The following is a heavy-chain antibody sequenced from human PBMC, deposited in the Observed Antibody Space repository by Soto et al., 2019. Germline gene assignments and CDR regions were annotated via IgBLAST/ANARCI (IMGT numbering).Heavy chain of an antibody. Sequence: QVQLVQSGAEVKKPGSSVKVSCKASGGTFSSYAISWVRQAPGQGLEWMGGIIPIFGTANYAQKFQGRVTITADESTSAAYMELSRLRSEDTAVYYCASGSDYYDSSGLSFDYWGQGTLVTVSS. V-gene: IGHV1-69*01. D-gene: IGHD3-22*01. J-gene: IGHJ4*02. CDR3: ASGSDYYDSSGLSFDY. CDR2: IIPIFGTA. CDR1: GGTFSSYA.